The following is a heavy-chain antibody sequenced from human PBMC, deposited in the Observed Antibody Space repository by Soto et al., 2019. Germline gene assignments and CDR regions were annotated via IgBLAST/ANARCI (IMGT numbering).Heavy chain of an antibody. CDR3: ARDIENGMDV. CDR2: IYYSGST. Sequence: SETLSLTCTVSGGSISSGGYYWSWIRQHPGKGLEWIGYIYYSGSTYYNPSLKSRVTISVDTSKNQFSLKLSSVTAADTAVYYCARDIENGMDVWGQGTTVTVSS. J-gene: IGHJ6*02. D-gene: IGHD2-15*01. V-gene: IGHV4-31*03. CDR1: GGSISSGGYY.